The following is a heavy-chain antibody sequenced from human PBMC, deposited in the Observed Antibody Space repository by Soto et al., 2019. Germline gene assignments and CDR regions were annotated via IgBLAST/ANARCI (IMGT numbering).Heavy chain of an antibody. V-gene: IGHV4-34*01. D-gene: IGHD3-9*01. Sequence: SETLSLTCAVYGGSFSGYYWSWIRQPPGKGLEWIGEINHSGSTNYNPSLKSPVTISLDTSKNQFSLKLRSVTAADTAVYYRWLRYLDWLPPPHDAFDIWGQGTMVTVSS. CDR2: INHSGST. J-gene: IGHJ3*02. CDR1: GGSFSGYY. CDR3: WLRYLDWLPPPHDAFDI.